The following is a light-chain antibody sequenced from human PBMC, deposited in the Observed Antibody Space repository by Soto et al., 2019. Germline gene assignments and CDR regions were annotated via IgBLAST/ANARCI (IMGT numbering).Light chain of an antibody. J-gene: IGLJ1*01. CDR3: SSYTSSSTRV. CDR1: SSDVGAHDF. CDR2: EVS. Sequence: QSALTQPASVSGSPGQSITISCTGTSSDVGAHDFVSWYQQHPDKAPKLMIYEVSNRPSGVSNRFSGSKSVNTATLTISGLQAEDEADYYCSSYTSSSTRVFGTGTKLTV. V-gene: IGLV2-14*03.